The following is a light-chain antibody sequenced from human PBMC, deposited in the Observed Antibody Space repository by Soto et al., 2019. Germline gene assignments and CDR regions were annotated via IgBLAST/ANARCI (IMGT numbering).Light chain of an antibody. CDR2: RNN. CDR1: SSNIGSNY. CDR3: ATWDDSLSTVL. J-gene: IGLJ2*01. V-gene: IGLV1-47*01. Sequence: QSVLTQPPSASGTPGQRVTISCSGSSSNIGSNYVYWYQQLPGTAPKLLIYRNNQRPSGVPDRFSGSKSGTSASLAISGLRSEDEADYYCATWDDSLSTVLFGGGTKLNVL.